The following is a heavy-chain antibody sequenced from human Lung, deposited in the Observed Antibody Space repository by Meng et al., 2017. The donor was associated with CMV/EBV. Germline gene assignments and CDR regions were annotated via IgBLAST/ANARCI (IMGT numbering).Heavy chain of an antibody. CDR3: ARGKQDAWELLAY. V-gene: IGHV4-4*02. J-gene: IGHJ4*02. Sequence: VQVEGSGAGLGTASGTLLLTCGVSGVSISSNIRWTWVRQPPGKGLEWIGDIDDSGSTNYNPSLNSRISISLDKSKNHFSLKVNSVTAADTAVYYCARGKQDAWELLAYWGQGALVTVSS. CDR1: GVSISSNIR. CDR2: IDDSGST. D-gene: IGHD1-26*01.